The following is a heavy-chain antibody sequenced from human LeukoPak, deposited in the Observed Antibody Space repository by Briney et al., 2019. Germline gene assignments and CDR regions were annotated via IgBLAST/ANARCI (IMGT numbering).Heavy chain of an antibody. CDR1: GGSIRSGGYF. Sequence: PSETLSLTCTVSGGSIRSGGYFWTWIRQHPGKGLEWIGYIYYSGSTNYNPSLKSRVTISVDTSKNQFSLKLSSVTAADTAVYYCARELTVVTRTLDYWGQGTLVTVSS. J-gene: IGHJ4*02. D-gene: IGHD4-23*01. V-gene: IGHV4-31*03. CDR2: IYYSGST. CDR3: ARELTVVTRTLDY.